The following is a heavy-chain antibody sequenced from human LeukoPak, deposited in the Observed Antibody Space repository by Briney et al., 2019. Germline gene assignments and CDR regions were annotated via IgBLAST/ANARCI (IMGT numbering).Heavy chain of an antibody. D-gene: IGHD3-22*01. J-gene: IGHJ4*02. CDR3: ARDRYYYDSRGYSLDY. Sequence: PGGSLRLSCAASGFTFSSYNMNWVRQAPGKGLEWVSSISSSSGYIYYADSVKGRLTISRDNAKNSLYLQMNSLKAEDTAVYYCARDRYYYDSRGYSLDYWGQGTLVTVSS. CDR2: ISSSSGYI. CDR1: GFTFSSYN. V-gene: IGHV3-21*01.